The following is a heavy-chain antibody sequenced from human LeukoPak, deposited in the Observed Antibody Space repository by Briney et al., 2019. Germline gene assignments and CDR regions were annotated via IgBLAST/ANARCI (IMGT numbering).Heavy chain of an antibody. Sequence: SETLSLTRTVSGGSISSYYWSWIRQPAGKGLEWIGRIHTSGYTNYNPSLKSRVTVSADTSKNQFSLKLNSVTAADTAVYYCARVDYYLYYFDYWGQGTLVTVSS. J-gene: IGHJ4*02. CDR2: IHTSGYT. V-gene: IGHV4-4*07. CDR1: GGSISSYY. CDR3: ARVDYYLYYFDY. D-gene: IGHD2-21*02.